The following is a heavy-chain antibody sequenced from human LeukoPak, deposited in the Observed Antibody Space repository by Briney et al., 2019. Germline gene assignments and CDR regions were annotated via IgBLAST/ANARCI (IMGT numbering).Heavy chain of an antibody. CDR3: AKQRSEVVVAATNH. CDR2: ISGSGGNT. V-gene: IGHV3-23*01. Sequence: EGSLRLSCAASGFTFSSYAMSWVRQAPGKGLEWVSAISGSGGNTYYADSVKGRFTISRDNSQNTLYLQMNSLRAEDTAVYYWAKQRSEVVVAATNHWGQGTLVPGSS. D-gene: IGHD2-15*01. CDR1: GFTFSSYA. J-gene: IGHJ5*02.